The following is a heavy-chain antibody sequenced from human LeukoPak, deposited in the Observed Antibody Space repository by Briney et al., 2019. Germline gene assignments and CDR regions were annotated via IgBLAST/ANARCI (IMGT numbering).Heavy chain of an antibody. CDR2: INHGGST. V-gene: IGHV4-34*01. Sequence: SETLSLTCAVYGGSFSRYYWNWIRQPPGKGLEWIGEINHGGSTNYNPSLKSRVTISVDTSQNQFSLRLSSVTAADTAVYYCARGRYVTTRGGAAAGFLDYWGQGTLVTVST. CDR3: ARGRYVTTRGGAAAGFLDY. D-gene: IGHD6-13*01. CDR1: GGSFSRYY. J-gene: IGHJ4*02.